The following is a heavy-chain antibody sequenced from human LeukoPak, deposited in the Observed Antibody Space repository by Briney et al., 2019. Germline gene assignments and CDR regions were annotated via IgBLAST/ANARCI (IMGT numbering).Heavy chain of an antibody. J-gene: IGHJ4*02. D-gene: IGHD5-24*01. CDR3: ARQMSTIGSDF. V-gene: IGHV3-21*01. CDR2: ISENGAYI. CDR1: GFTFSDHS. Sequence: GGSLRLSCAASGFTFSDHSMIWVRQAPGKGLEWVSSISENGAYIYHSDSLKGRFTISRDNAKNSLYLQMNSLRAEDTAVYYCARQMSTIGSDFWGQGTLVTVSS.